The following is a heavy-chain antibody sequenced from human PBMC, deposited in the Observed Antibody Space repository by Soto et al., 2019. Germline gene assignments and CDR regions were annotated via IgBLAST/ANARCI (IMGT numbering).Heavy chain of an antibody. D-gene: IGHD6-13*01. V-gene: IGHV3-15*07. CDR2: INSRSDGGTT. CDR1: GFTFATAG. CDR3: TTGDDSSSWYGIYY. J-gene: IGHJ4*02. Sequence: EVQLEESGGGLVQPGGSLRLSCTGSGFTFATAGMNWVRQAPGKGLEWVGRINSRSDGGTTDYAAPVNGRFTISRDDSSNTLFLQMNSLKAEATAVYYCTTGDDSSSWYGIYYWGQGTLVTVSS.